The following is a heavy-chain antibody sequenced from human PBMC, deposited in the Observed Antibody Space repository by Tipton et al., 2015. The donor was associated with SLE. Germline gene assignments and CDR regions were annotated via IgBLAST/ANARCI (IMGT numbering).Heavy chain of an antibody. V-gene: IGHV3-30*02. CDR2: IRYDGSNK. CDR1: GFTFSSYG. Sequence: SLRLSCAASGFTFSSYGMHWVRQAPGKGLEWVAFIRYDGSNKYYADSVKGRFTISRDNSKNTLYLQMNSLRAEDTAVYYCAAEGTLGDAFDMWGQGTMVTVSS. D-gene: IGHD3-10*01. CDR3: AAEGTLGDAFDM. J-gene: IGHJ3*02.